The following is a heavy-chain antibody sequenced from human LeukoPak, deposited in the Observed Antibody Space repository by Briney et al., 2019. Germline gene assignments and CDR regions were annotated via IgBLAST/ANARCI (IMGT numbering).Heavy chain of an antibody. V-gene: IGHV3-23*01. J-gene: IGHJ2*01. D-gene: IGHD7-27*01. Sequence: GGSLRHSCEASGFTFRTYGMTWVRQAPGKGLEWVSRIPGFFTCTYYAESVRGGFSISRDNSTNTLHFQMSSLRALDTGIYFCARELVSLGTGYFDLWGGGTLVTVSS. CDR1: GFTFRTYG. CDR2: IPGFFTCT. CDR3: ARELVSLGTGYFDL.